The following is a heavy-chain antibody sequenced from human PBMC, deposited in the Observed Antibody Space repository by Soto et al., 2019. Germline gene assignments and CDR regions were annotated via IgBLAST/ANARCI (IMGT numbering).Heavy chain of an antibody. D-gene: IGHD6-19*01. CDR1: GYTFTCYY. CDR2: INPNSGGT. V-gene: IGHV1-2*02. CDR3: ARDFSSGWPSGWFDP. Sequence: RXSVKVSCKASGYTFTCYYMHLVRQAPGQGLECMGWINPNSGGTNYAQKFQGRVTMTRDTSISTAYMELSRLRSDDTAVYYCARDFSSGWPSGWFDPWGQGTLVTVSS. J-gene: IGHJ5*02.